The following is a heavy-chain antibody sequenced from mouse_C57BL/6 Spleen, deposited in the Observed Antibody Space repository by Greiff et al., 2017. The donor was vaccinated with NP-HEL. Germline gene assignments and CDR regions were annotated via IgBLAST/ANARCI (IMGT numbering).Heavy chain of an antibody. Sequence: VQLQQSGPELVKPGASVKLSCKASGYTFTSYDINWVKQRPGQGLEWIGWIYPRDGSTKYNEKFKGKATLTVDTSSSTAYMELHSLTSEDSAVYFRARANYYGSSTWFAYWGQGTLVTVSA. CDR1: GYTFTSYD. J-gene: IGHJ3*01. CDR2: IYPRDGST. D-gene: IGHD1-1*01. CDR3: ARANYYGSSTWFAY. V-gene: IGHV1-85*01.